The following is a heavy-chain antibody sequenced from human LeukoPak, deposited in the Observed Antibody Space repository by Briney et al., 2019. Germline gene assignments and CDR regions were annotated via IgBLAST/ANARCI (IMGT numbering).Heavy chain of an antibody. CDR3: ARHFDY. J-gene: IGHJ4*02. V-gene: IGHV4-4*02. CDR2: ISPGGTT. CDR1: GVSFSSGNW. Sequence: SETLSLTCAVSGVSFSSGNWWSWVRQPPGKGLEWIGEISPGGTTNYNMSLTSRVTISLDKAKNHLSLTPNSVTAADTAVYYCARHFDYWGQGALVTVSS.